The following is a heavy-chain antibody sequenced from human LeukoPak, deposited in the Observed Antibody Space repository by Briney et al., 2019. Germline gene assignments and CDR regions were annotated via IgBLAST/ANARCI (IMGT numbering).Heavy chain of an antibody. CDR2: INHSGST. V-gene: IGHV4-34*01. D-gene: IGHD1-26*01. J-gene: IGHJ5*02. Sequence: SETLSLTCAVYGGSFSGYYWSWIRQPPGKGLEWIGEINHSGSTNYNPSLKSRVTISVDTSKNQFSLKLSSVTAADTAVYYCARASVGATELWFDPWGRGTLVTVSS. CDR3: ARASVGATELWFDP. CDR1: GGSFSGYY.